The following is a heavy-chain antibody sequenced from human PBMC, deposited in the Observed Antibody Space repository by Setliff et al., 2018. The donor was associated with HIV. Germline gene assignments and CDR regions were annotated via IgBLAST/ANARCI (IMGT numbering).Heavy chain of an antibody. D-gene: IGHD3-10*01. CDR3: VSELPGST. Sequence: GVSVKVSCKTSGYTFTNYPIYWVRQAPGQRLEWMGEINADNGNTQYSQKFQGRVTITRGTSANTVYMELSSLKSEDTGVYYCVSELPGSTWGQGTLVTVSS. CDR2: INADNGNT. V-gene: IGHV1-3*01. J-gene: IGHJ4*02. CDR1: GYTFTNYP.